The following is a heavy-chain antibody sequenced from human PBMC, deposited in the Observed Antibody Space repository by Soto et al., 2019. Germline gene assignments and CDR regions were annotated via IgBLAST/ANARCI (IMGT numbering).Heavy chain of an antibody. Sequence: QVQLVQSGAEVKKPGASVKVSCKASGYTFINYYMHWVRQAPGQGLEWMGIINANGGSTTYAQKFQGRVTLTRDTSTNTVNMELSSLRYEDTAVYYCAREKWLVRRNDPFDIWGQGTMVTVSS. CDR3: AREKWLVRRNDPFDI. D-gene: IGHD6-19*01. CDR1: GYTFINYY. J-gene: IGHJ3*02. V-gene: IGHV1-46*01. CDR2: INANGGST.